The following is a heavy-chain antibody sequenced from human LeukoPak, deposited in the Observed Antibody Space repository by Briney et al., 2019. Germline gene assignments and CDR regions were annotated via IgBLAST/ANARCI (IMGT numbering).Heavy chain of an antibody. CDR2: IWYDGSDK. Sequence: PGGSLRLSCAASGFTFSSYGMHWVRQAPGKGLEWVAVIWYDGSDKYYADSVKGRFTISRDNSKNTLYLQMNSLRAEDTAVYYCAKAWGSYCSSTSCLPDYWGQGTLVTVSS. D-gene: IGHD2-2*01. CDR3: AKAWGSYCSSTSCLPDY. V-gene: IGHV3-33*06. J-gene: IGHJ4*02. CDR1: GFTFSSYG.